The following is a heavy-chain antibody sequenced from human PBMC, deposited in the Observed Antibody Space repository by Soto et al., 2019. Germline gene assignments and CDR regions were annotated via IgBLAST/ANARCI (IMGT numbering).Heavy chain of an antibody. Sequence: QVQLVQSGAEVKKPGASVKVSCKASGYTFSNYGISWVRQAPGQGLEWMGWISGYNGNTHYAQKFQGRVTMTTDTPKSTAYMELRSLRSDDTAMFYCARDGSSSWPNFDYWGQGTLVTVSS. J-gene: IGHJ4*02. CDR2: ISGYNGNT. D-gene: IGHD6-13*01. CDR3: ARDGSSSWPNFDY. CDR1: GYTFSNYG. V-gene: IGHV1-18*01.